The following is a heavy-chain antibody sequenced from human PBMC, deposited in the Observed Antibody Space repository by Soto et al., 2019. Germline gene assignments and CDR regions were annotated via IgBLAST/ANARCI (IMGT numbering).Heavy chain of an antibody. CDR2: INPSGGST. V-gene: IGHV1-46*01. D-gene: IGHD2-2*01. CDR1: GYTFTSYY. Sequence: ASVKVSCKASGYTFTSYYMHWVRQAPGQGLEWMGIINPSGGSTSYAQKFQGRVTMTRDTSTSTVYVGLSSLRSEDTAVYYCARGGSRGDIVVVPAVDSYYYYGMAVWGQGTTVTVSS. CDR3: ARGGSRGDIVVVPAVDSYYYYGMAV. J-gene: IGHJ6*02.